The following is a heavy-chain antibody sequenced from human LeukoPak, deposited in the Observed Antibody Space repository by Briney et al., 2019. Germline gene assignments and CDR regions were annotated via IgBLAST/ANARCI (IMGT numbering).Heavy chain of an antibody. Sequence: GGSLRLSCAVSGFTFSNAWMSWVRQAPGKGLEWVSAISGSGGSTYYADSVKGRFTISRDNSKNTLYLQMNSLRAEDTAVYYCAKRDIVVVPAAIVGWFDPWGQGTLVTVSS. V-gene: IGHV3-23*01. CDR2: ISGSGGST. D-gene: IGHD2-2*01. CDR3: AKRDIVVVPAAIVGWFDP. CDR1: GFTFSNAW. J-gene: IGHJ5*02.